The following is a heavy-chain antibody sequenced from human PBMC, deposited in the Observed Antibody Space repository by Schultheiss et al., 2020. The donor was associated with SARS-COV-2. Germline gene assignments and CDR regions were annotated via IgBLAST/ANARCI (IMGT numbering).Heavy chain of an antibody. Sequence: SGPTLVKPTQTLTLTCTFSGFSLSTSGVGVGWIRQPPGKALEWLALIYWDDDKRYSPSLRSRLTISKDTSKSQVVLTMTNMDPVDTATYYCAHRLQGRGYFDLWGRGTLVTVSS. V-gene: IGHV2-5*02. CDR1: GFSLSTSGVG. J-gene: IGHJ2*01. CDR2: IYWDDDK. CDR3: AHRLQGRGYFDL.